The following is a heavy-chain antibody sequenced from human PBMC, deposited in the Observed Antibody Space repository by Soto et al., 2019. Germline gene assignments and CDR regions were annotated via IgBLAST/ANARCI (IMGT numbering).Heavy chain of an antibody. D-gene: IGHD3-3*01. CDR1: GGSFSGYY. J-gene: IGHJ5*02. V-gene: IGHV4-34*01. CDR2: INHSGST. CDR3: ARGLYDFWSGYYNWFDP. Sequence: QVQLQQWGAGLLKPSETLSLTCAVYGGSFSGYYWSWICQPPGKGLEWIGEINHSGSTNYNPSLKSRVTISVDTSKNQFSLKLSSVTAADTAVYYCARGLYDFWSGYYNWFDPWGQGTLVTVSS.